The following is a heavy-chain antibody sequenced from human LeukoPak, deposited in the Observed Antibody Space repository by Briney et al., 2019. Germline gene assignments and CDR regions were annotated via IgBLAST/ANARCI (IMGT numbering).Heavy chain of an antibody. Sequence: GGSLRLSCAASGFTFSSYAMHWVRQAPGKGLEWVAVISYDGSNKYYADSVKGRFTISRDNSKNTLYLQMNSLRAEDTAVYYCAREGDGDLYWYFDLWGRGTLVTVSS. CDR1: GFTFSSYA. V-gene: IGHV3-30-3*01. CDR2: ISYDGSNK. CDR3: AREGDGDLYWYFDL. D-gene: IGHD4-17*01. J-gene: IGHJ2*01.